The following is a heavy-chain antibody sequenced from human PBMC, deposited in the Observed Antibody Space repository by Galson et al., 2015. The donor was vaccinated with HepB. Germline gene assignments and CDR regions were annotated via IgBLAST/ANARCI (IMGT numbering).Heavy chain of an antibody. J-gene: IGHJ4*02. CDR3: ARYWTYYDFWSGYYPPGSFDY. Sequence: SLRLSCAASGFTFSDYYMSWIRQAPGKGLEWVSYISSSGSTIYYADSVKGRFTISRDNAKNSLYLQMNSLRAEDTAVYYCARYWTYYDFWSGYYPPGSFDYWGQGTLVTVSS. D-gene: IGHD3-3*01. CDR1: GFTFSDYY. CDR2: ISSSGSTI. V-gene: IGHV3-11*01.